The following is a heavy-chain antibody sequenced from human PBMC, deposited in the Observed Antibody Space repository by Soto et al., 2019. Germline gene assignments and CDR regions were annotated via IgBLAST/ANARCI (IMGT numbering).Heavy chain of an antibody. CDR3: AKDSLDIVLVPAAWEDYYYYGMDV. CDR2: ISYDGSNK. D-gene: IGHD2-2*03. Sequence: PEGSLRLSCAASGFTFSSYGMHWVRQAPGKGLEWVAVISYDGSNKYYADSVKGRFTISRDNSKNTLYLQMNSLRAEDTAVYYCAKDSLDIVLVPAAWEDYYYYGMDVWGQGT. V-gene: IGHV3-30*18. CDR1: GFTFSSYG. J-gene: IGHJ6*02.